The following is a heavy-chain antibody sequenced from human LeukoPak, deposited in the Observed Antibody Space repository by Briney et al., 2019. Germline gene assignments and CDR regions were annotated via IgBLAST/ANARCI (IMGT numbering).Heavy chain of an antibody. CDR1: GFTFSRNW. D-gene: IGHD3-9*01. CDR3: AKDMGEGYDILTGYYLSVGAFDI. J-gene: IGHJ3*02. CDR2: IKKDGSEK. V-gene: IGHV3-7*03. Sequence: PGGSLRLSCAVSGFTFSRNWMSWVRQAPGKGLEWVANIKKDGSEKHYVDSVKGRFTISRDNAKNSLYLQMNSLRAEDTALYYCAKDMGEGYDILTGYYLSVGAFDIWGQGTMVTVSS.